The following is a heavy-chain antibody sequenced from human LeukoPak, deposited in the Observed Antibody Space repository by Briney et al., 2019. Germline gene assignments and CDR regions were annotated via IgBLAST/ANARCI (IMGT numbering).Heavy chain of an antibody. CDR2: IYYGGST. D-gene: IGHD2-15*01. CDR1: GGSISSYY. J-gene: IGHJ4*02. V-gene: IGHV4-59*01. CDR3: ARGGLVVVAATPYGDFFDY. Sequence: PSETLSLTCTVSGGSISSYYWSWIRQPPGKGLEWIGYIYYGGSTNYNPSLKSRVTISVDTSKNQFSLKLSSVTAADTAVYYCARGGLVVVAATPYGDFFDYWGQGTLVTVSS.